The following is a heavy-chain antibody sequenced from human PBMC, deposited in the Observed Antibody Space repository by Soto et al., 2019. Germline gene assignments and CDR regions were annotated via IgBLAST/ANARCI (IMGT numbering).Heavy chain of an antibody. J-gene: IGHJ4*02. Sequence: GGSLRLSCAASGFTFSSYGMHWVRQAPGKGLEWVAVIWYDGSNKYYADSVKGRFTISRDNSKNTLYLQMNSLRAEDTAVYYCATLRFLEWTNTHDYWGQGTLVTVSS. CDR2: IWYDGSNK. D-gene: IGHD3-3*01. CDR1: GFTFSSYG. CDR3: ATLRFLEWTNTHDY. V-gene: IGHV3-33*01.